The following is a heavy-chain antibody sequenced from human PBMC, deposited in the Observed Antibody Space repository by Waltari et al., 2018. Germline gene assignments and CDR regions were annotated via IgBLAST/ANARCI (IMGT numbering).Heavy chain of an antibody. Sequence: QLLESGGGLVQPGGSLRLSCAASRFTFSSYAITWVRQAPGKGLGWVSAISGTGASTYYADSVKGRFTISRDNSKNSLYLQMNSLRADDTAVYYCTMTYYDYLWGTRTTVYWGQGTLVTVSS. D-gene: IGHD3-16*01. CDR3: TMTYYDYLWGTRTTVY. CDR2: ISGTGAST. CDR1: RFTFSSYA. V-gene: IGHV3-23*01. J-gene: IGHJ4*02.